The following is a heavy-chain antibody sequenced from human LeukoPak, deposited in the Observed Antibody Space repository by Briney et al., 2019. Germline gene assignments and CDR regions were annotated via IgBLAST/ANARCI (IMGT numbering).Heavy chain of an antibody. J-gene: IGHJ4*02. D-gene: IGHD1-26*01. Sequence: NPGGSLRLSCAASGFTFSSYSMNWVRQAPGKGLEWVSSISSSSSYIYYADSVKGRFTISRDNAKNSLDLQMNSLRAEDTAVYYCARADGSYREFDYWGQGTLVTASS. CDR1: GFTFSSYS. CDR2: ISSSSSYI. V-gene: IGHV3-21*01. CDR3: ARADGSYREFDY.